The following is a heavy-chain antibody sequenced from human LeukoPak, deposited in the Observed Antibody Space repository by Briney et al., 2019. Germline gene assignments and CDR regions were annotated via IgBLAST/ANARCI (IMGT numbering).Heavy chain of an antibody. Sequence: GGSLRLSCAASGFTFSSYGMHWVRQAPGKGLEWVAVISYDGSNKYYADSVKGRFTISRDNSKNTLYPQMNSLRAEDTAVYYCAKDGGQGADYWGQGTLVTVSS. CDR1: GFTFSSYG. D-gene: IGHD3-16*01. J-gene: IGHJ4*02. CDR2: ISYDGSNK. CDR3: AKDGGQGADY. V-gene: IGHV3-30*18.